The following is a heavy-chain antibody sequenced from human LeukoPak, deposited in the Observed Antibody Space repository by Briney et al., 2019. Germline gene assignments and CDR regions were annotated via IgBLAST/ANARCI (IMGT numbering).Heavy chain of an antibody. CDR3: ARDLTTGGWFDP. V-gene: IGHV1-2*02. CDR2: INPNSGGT. CDR1: GYTFTGYY. D-gene: IGHD1-14*01. Sequence: ASVKVSCKASGYTFTGYYMHWVRQAPGKGLEGVGWINPNSGGTNYAQKFQGRVTMTRETSISTAYMELSRLRSDDTAVYYCARDLTTGGWFDPWGQGTLVTVSS. J-gene: IGHJ5*02.